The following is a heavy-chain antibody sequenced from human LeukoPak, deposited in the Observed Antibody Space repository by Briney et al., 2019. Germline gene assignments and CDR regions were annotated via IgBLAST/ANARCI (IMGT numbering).Heavy chain of an antibody. J-gene: IGHJ5*02. D-gene: IGHD3-10*01. Sequence: PSETLSLTCTVSGGSISSGSYYWSWIRQPAGKGLEWIGRVYSSGGTDYNPSLKSRLSISVDTSKIQFSLRLSSVTVADTAVYYCARTPLRGATFFTSYPNWFDTWGQGTLVTVSS. V-gene: IGHV4-61*02. CDR2: VYSSGGT. CDR1: GGSISSGSYY. CDR3: ARTPLRGATFFTSYPNWFDT.